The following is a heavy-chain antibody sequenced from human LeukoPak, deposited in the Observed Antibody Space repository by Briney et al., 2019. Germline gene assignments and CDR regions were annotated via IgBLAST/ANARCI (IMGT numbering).Heavy chain of an antibody. CDR3: ARVDWNPDY. Sequence: SETLSLTCTVSGYSISSGYHLDCIRQPPGKGLEWIGSIHRSGSTYYNPSLKSRVTISLDTSKNQFSLKLSSVTAADTAVYYCARVDWNPDYWGQGTLVTVSS. CDR1: GYSISSGYH. V-gene: IGHV4-38-2*02. J-gene: IGHJ4*02. D-gene: IGHD1-1*01. CDR2: IHRSGST.